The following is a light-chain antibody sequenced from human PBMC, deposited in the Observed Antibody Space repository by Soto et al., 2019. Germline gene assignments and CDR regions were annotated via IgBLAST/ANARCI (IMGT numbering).Light chain of an antibody. CDR2: DAS. Sequence: IVLTQSPATLSLSPGERATLSCRASQSVSSYLAWYQQKPGQAPRLLIYDASNRATGIPARFSGSGSGTDFTLTISSLEPEDFAVYSCPQYGSSPTAFGQGTRLEIK. V-gene: IGKV3-11*01. CDR1: QSVSSY. CDR3: PQYGSSPTA. J-gene: IGKJ5*01.